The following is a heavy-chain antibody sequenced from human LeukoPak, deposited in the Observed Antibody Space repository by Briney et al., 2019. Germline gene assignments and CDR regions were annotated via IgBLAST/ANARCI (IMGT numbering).Heavy chain of an antibody. CDR2: ISPDRTYT. Sequence: GGSLRLSCAASGFTFINAWMAWVRQAPGKGLEWVAVISPDRTYTYYADAVKGRFTISRDNSKNTLYLQMNSLRAEDTAVYYCAKDENSPAPYYYDSSGYYFMDYWGQGTLVTVSS. J-gene: IGHJ4*02. CDR3: AKDENSPAPYYYDSSGYYFMDY. CDR1: GFTFINAW. D-gene: IGHD3-22*01. V-gene: IGHV3-30*18.